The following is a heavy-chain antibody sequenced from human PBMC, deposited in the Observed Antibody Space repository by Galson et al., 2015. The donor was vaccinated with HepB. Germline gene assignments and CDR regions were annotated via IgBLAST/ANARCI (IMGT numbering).Heavy chain of an antibody. CDR1: GYTFTSYG. CDR3: ASMDTAMAPASYGMDV. CDR2: ISAYNGNT. J-gene: IGHJ6*02. D-gene: IGHD5-18*01. V-gene: IGHV1-18*01. Sequence: SVKVSCKASGYTFTSYGISWVRQAPGQGLEWMGWISAYNGNTNYAQKLQGRVTMTTDTSTSTAYMELRSLRSDDTAVYYCASMDTAMAPASYGMDVWGQGTTVTVSS.